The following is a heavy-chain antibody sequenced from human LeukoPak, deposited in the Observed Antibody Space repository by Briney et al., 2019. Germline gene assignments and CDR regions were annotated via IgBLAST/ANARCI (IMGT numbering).Heavy chain of an antibody. CDR1: GGSISSTNYY. D-gene: IGHD4-17*01. Sequence: SETLSLTCTVSGGSISSTNYYWGWILQPPGRGLEWIGSFYYSGSTYYNPSLKSRVTISVDTSKNQFSLRLSSVTAADTAVYYCATKRVTTANYFDYWGQGTLVTVSS. CDR3: ATKRVTTANYFDY. CDR2: FYYSGST. J-gene: IGHJ4*02. V-gene: IGHV4-39*01.